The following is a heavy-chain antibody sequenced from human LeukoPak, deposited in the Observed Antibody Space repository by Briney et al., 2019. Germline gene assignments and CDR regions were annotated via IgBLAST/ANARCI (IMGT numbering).Heavy chain of an antibody. D-gene: IGHD2-15*01. CDR3: ARALGYCSGGSCSGVDWFDP. CDR2: IYYSGST. V-gene: IGHV4-61*01. Sequence: PSETLSLTCTVSGGSISSSSYYWSWIRQPPGKGLEWIGYIYYSGSTNYNPSLKSRVTISVDTSKNQFSLKLSSVTAADTAVYYCARALGYCSGGSCSGVDWFDPWGQGTLVTVSS. CDR1: GGSISSSSYY. J-gene: IGHJ5*02.